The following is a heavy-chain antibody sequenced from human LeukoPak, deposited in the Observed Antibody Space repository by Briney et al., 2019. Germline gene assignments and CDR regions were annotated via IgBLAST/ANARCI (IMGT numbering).Heavy chain of an antibody. V-gene: IGHV4-34*01. CDR3: ARSSSGSYTPFDI. D-gene: IGHD1-26*01. CDR1: GGSFSGYY. Sequence: PSETLSLTCAVYGGSFSGYYWSWIRQPPGKGLEWIGEINHSGSTNYNPSLKSRVTISVDTSKNQFSLKLSSVTAADTAVYYCARSSSGSYTPFDIWGQGTMVTVSS. CDR2: INHSGST. J-gene: IGHJ3*02.